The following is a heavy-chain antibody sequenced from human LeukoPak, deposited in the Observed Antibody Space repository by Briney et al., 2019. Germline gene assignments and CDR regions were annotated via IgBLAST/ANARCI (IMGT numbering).Heavy chain of an antibody. CDR3: ARGVNSGYFDY. J-gene: IGHJ4*02. Sequence: SETLSLTCTVSGGSISSYYWTWIRQPPGKGLEWIGYIYYSGSTNYNPSLKSRVTISVDTSRNQFSLKLTSVTAADTAVYYCARGVNSGYFDYCGQGTLVTVSS. CDR1: GGSISSYY. D-gene: IGHD1-26*01. CDR2: IYYSGST. V-gene: IGHV4-59*01.